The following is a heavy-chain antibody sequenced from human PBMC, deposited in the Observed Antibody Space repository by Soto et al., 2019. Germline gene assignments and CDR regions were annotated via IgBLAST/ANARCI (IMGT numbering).Heavy chain of an antibody. V-gene: IGHV1-18*04. Sequence: SGQVSSNASCYSFTSSGISWVRQGPGQGLEWMGWISAYNGNTNYAQKLQGRVTMTTDTSTSTAYMELRSLRSDATAVYYCARDLFTMIVVVTPGHAFHIWGQGTMVTVS. CDR1: CYSFTSSG. CDR2: ISAYNGNT. J-gene: IGHJ3*02. D-gene: IGHD3-22*01. CDR3: ARDLFTMIVVVTPGHAFHI.